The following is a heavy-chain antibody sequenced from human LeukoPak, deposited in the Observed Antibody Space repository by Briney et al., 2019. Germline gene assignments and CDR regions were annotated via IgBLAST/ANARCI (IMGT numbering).Heavy chain of an antibody. D-gene: IGHD5-18*01. Sequence: GGSLRLSCAASGFTFSSYWMSWVRQAPGKGLEWVANIKEDGSEKYYVDSVKGRVTISRDNAKKSLYLQMNSLRAEDTAVYYCARDLVYSYGRLDYWGQGTLVTVSS. CDR2: IKEDGSEK. CDR1: GFTFSSYW. J-gene: IGHJ4*02. V-gene: IGHV3-7*01. CDR3: ARDLVYSYGRLDY.